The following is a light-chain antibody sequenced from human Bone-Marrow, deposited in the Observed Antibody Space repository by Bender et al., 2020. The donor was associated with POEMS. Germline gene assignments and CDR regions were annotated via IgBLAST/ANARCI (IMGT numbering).Light chain of an antibody. CDR1: SSDVGSYNL. Sequence: QSALTQPASVSGSPGQSITLSCTGSSSDVGSYNLVSWYQQYPGKAPKVIIYEGYERPSGISNRFSGSKSGNAASLRISGLQPEDEADYYCCSYTDSRTVVFGGGTKLTVL. CDR2: EGY. V-gene: IGLV2-23*01. CDR3: CSYTDSRTVV. J-gene: IGLJ3*02.